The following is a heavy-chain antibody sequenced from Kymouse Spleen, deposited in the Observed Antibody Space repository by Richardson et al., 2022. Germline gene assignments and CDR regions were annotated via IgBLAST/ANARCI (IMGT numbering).Heavy chain of an antibody. CDR3: ARDRGYSSSAAAFDI. Sequence: QVQLQESGPGLVKPSETLSLTCTVSGGSISSYYWSWIRQPPGKGLEWIGYIYYSGSTNYNPSLKSRVTISVDTSKNQFSLKLSSVTAADTAVYYCARDRGYSSSAAAFDIWGQGTMVTVSS. CDR1: GGSISSYY. D-gene: IGHD6-6*01. V-gene: IGHV4-59*01. J-gene: IGHJ3*02. CDR2: IYYSGST.